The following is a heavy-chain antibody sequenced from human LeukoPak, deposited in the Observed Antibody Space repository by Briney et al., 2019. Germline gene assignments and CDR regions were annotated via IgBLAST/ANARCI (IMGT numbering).Heavy chain of an antibody. CDR1: GFTFSSYG. CDR3: ARDAAAYYDYVWGSFYYMDV. J-gene: IGHJ6*03. CDR2: ISYDGSNK. Sequence: GGSLRLSCAASGFTFSSYGMHWVRQAPGKGLEWVAVISYDGSNKYYADSVKGRFTISRDNSKNTLYLQMNSLRAEDTAVYYCARDAAAYYDYVWGSFYYMDVWGKGTTVTVSS. V-gene: IGHV3-30*03. D-gene: IGHD3-16*01.